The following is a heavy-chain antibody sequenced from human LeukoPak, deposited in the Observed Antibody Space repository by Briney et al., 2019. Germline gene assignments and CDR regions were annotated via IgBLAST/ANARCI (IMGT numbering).Heavy chain of an antibody. V-gene: IGHV3-21*04. Sequence: GGSLRLACEASGFTFRTHSMNWVRQAPGRGLEWVSAITKSSTYVYYADSVKGRFTISRDNANNSLFLQMNNLGVDDTGVYYCARGSGVHVWGQGTLVLVSS. CDR3: ARGSGVHV. D-gene: IGHD3-10*01. CDR2: ITKSSTYV. CDR1: GFTFRTHS. J-gene: IGHJ4*02.